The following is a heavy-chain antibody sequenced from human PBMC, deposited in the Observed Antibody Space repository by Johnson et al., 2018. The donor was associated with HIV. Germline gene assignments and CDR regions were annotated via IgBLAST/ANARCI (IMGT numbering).Heavy chain of an antibody. J-gene: IGHJ3*02. D-gene: IGHD5-24*01. CDR1: GFTVSSNY. V-gene: IGHV3-11*01. Sequence: QVQLVESGGGLVQPGGSLRLSCAASGFTVSSNYMSWVRQAPGKGLEWVSYISSSGSTKYYVASVKGRFTIPRDNAKNSLYLQMNSLRAEDTAVYYCARDRAVPDDGYNDYAFDIWGQGTMVTVSS. CDR3: ARDRAVPDDGYNDYAFDI. CDR2: ISSSGSTK.